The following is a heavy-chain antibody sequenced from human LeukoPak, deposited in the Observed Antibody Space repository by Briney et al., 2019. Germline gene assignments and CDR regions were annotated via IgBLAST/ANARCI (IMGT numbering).Heavy chain of an antibody. D-gene: IGHD3-10*01. Sequence: SETLSLTCAVYGGSFSGYYWSWIRQPPGKGLEWIGEINHSGSTNYNPSLKSRVTISVDTSKNQFSLKLSSVTAADTAVYYCARLYGSGSYYYFDYWGQGTLVTVSS. CDR3: ARLYGSGSYYYFDY. J-gene: IGHJ4*02. CDR2: INHSGST. V-gene: IGHV4-34*01. CDR1: GGSFSGYY.